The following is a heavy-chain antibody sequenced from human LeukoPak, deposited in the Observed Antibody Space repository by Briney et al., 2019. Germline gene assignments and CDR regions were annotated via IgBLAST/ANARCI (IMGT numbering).Heavy chain of an antibody. CDR2: ISSSSSYI. CDR1: GFTFSSYS. D-gene: IGHD3-10*01. V-gene: IGHV3-21*01. J-gene: IGHJ3*02. CDR3: ARGVRGVGGAFDI. Sequence: GGSLRLSCAASGFTFSSYSMSWVRQAPGKGLEWVSSISSSSSYIYYADSVKGRFTISRDNAKNSLYLQMNSLRAEDTAVYYCARGVRGVGGAFDIWGQGTMVTVSS.